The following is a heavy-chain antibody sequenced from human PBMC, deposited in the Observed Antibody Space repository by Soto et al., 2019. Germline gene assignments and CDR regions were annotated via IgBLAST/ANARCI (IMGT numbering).Heavy chain of an antibody. CDR2: INHSGST. Sequence: SETLSLTCTVSGGSISSGGYYWSWIRQPPGKGLEWIGEINHSGSTNYNPSLKSRVTISVDTSKNQFSLKLSSVTAADTAVYYCARGGETFGGVIVKGHDYWGQGTLVTVSS. V-gene: IGHV4-39*07. CDR1: GGSISSGGYY. D-gene: IGHD3-16*02. CDR3: ARGGETFGGVIVKGHDY. J-gene: IGHJ4*02.